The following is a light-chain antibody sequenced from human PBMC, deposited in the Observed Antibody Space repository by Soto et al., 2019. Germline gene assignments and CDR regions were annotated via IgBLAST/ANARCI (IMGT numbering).Light chain of an antibody. V-gene: IGKV4-1*01. J-gene: IGKJ4*01. CDR3: QQYYSIPLT. Sequence: DIVMTQSPDSLAVSLGERATINGKSSQSVLYSSNNKNYLAWYQQKPGQPPKVLIYWASTRESGVPDRVSGSGSGSDFTLTISSLQAEDVAVYYCQQYYSIPLTFGGGTKVEIK. CDR2: WAS. CDR1: QSVLYSSNNKNY.